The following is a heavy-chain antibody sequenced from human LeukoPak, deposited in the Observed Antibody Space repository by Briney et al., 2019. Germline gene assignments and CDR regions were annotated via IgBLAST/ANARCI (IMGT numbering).Heavy chain of an antibody. Sequence: GGSLRLSCAASGFTFSSYAMSWVRQAPGKGLEWVSGISGSGGSTYYADSVKGRLTISRDNSKNTLYLQMNSLRAEDTAVYYCARDKWATGTDDAFDIWGQGTMVTVSS. J-gene: IGHJ3*02. CDR1: GFTFSSYA. V-gene: IGHV3-23*01. D-gene: IGHD1-1*01. CDR3: ARDKWATGTDDAFDI. CDR2: ISGSGGST.